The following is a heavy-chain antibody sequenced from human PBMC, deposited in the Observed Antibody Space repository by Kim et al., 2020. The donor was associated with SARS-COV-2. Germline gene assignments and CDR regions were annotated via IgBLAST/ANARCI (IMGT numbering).Heavy chain of an antibody. J-gene: IGHJ5*02. CDR1: GGSISSYY. CDR3: ARSPPYYYDSSGYSGLGFDP. CDR2: IYYSGST. D-gene: IGHD3-22*01. V-gene: IGHV4-59*13. Sequence: SETLSLTCTVSGGSISSYYWSWIRQPPGKGLEWIGYIYYSGSTNYNPSLKSRVTISVDTSKNQFSLKLSSVTAAETAVYYCARSPPYYYDSSGYSGLGFDPWGQGTLVTVST.